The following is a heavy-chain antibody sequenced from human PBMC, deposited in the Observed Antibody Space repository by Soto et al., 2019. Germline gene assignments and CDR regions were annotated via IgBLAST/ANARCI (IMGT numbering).Heavy chain of an antibody. CDR3: ASGLGYGAYSSSDI. D-gene: IGHD4-17*01. V-gene: IGHV3-30-3*01. CDR1: GFTFSSYA. Sequence: GGSLRLSCAASGFTFSSYAMHWVRQAPGKGLEWVAVISYDGSNKYYADSVKGRFTISRDNSKNTLYLQMNSLRAEDTAVYYCASGLGYGAYSSSDIWG. J-gene: IGHJ3*02. CDR2: ISYDGSNK.